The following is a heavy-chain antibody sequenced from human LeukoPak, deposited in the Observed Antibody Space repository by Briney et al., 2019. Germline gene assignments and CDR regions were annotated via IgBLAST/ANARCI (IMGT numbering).Heavy chain of an antibody. CDR3: ARDLWNFYDDSGYNREFDS. CDR2: IGTYGGDT. Sequence: LRASVKVSCKATSRISWVRQAPGQGLEWMGWIGTYGGDTYYAQKFQGRITVTTDTSTSTVYMELRNLRSDDTAVYYCARDLWNFYDDSGYNREFDSWGQGTLVTVSP. J-gene: IGHJ5*01. CDR1: TSR. V-gene: IGHV1-18*01. D-gene: IGHD3-22*01.